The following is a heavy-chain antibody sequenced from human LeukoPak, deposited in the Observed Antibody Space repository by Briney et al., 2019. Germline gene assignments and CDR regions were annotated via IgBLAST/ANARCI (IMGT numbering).Heavy chain of an antibody. D-gene: IGHD6-13*01. Sequence: GGSLRLSCAASGFTFSSFGMNWVRQAPGKGLEWVTFIRYDGIAIQYADSVKGRFTISRDNSKNALYLQMISLRPEDTAVYFCAKGTSGIIAGGHDYYMDVWGKGTTVTVSS. CDR2: IRYDGIAI. V-gene: IGHV3-30*02. CDR3: AKGTSGIIAGGHDYYMDV. CDR1: GFTFSSFG. J-gene: IGHJ6*03.